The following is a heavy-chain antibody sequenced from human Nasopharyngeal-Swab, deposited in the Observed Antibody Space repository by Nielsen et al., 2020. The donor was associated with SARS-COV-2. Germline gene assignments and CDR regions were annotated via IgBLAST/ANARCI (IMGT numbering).Heavy chain of an antibody. CDR3: AKGHSSSWPDYYYYGMDV. V-gene: IGHV3-23*01. D-gene: IGHD6-13*01. CDR1: GFPFSSYA. Sequence: GALKISCAASGFPFSSYAMSWVRQAPGKGLEWVSAISGSGGSTYYTDSVKGRFTISRDNSKNTLYLQMNSLRAEDTAVYYCAKGHSSSWPDYYYYGMDVWGQGTTVTVSS. CDR2: ISGSGGST. J-gene: IGHJ6*02.